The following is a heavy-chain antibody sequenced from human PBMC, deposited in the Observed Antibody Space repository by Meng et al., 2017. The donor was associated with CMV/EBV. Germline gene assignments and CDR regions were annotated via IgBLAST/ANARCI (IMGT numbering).Heavy chain of an antibody. CDR2: ISSSSSYI. CDR1: GFTFSSYS. D-gene: IGHD3-22*01. V-gene: IGHV3-21*01. Sequence: GGPLRPSCAVFGFTFSSYSMNWVRQAPGKGLEWVSSISSSSSYIYYADSVKGRFTISRDNAKNSLYLQMNSLRAEDTAVYYCAREGSGYYYPNWFDPWGQGTLVTVSS. J-gene: IGHJ5*02. CDR3: AREGSGYYYPNWFDP.